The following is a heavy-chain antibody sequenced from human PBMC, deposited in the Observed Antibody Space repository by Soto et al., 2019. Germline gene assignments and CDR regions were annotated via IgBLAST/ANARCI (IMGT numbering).Heavy chain of an antibody. CDR3: ARDQSIFGVVINHYYGMDV. Sequence: QVQLVQSGAEVKKPGASVKVSCKASGYTFTGYYMHWVRQAPGQGLERMGWINPNSGGTNYAQKFQGRVTMTRDTSISTAYMELSRLRSDDTAVYYCARDQSIFGVVINHYYGMDVWGQGTTVTVSS. CDR1: GYTFTGYY. D-gene: IGHD3-3*01. CDR2: INPNSGGT. J-gene: IGHJ6*02. V-gene: IGHV1-2*02.